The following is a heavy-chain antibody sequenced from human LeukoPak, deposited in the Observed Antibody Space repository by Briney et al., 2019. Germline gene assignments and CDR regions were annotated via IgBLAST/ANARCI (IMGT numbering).Heavy chain of an antibody. D-gene: IGHD2-21*02. CDR2: IYSGGST. CDR3: ARAAYCGGDCYPDAFDI. J-gene: IGHJ3*02. V-gene: IGHV3-66*01. Sequence: PGGSLRLSCAASGFTVSSNYMSWVRQAPGKGLEWVSVIYSGGSTYYADSVKGRFTISRDNAKNSLYLQMNSLRAEDTAVYYCARAAYCGGDCYPDAFDIWGQGTMVTVSS. CDR1: GFTVSSNY.